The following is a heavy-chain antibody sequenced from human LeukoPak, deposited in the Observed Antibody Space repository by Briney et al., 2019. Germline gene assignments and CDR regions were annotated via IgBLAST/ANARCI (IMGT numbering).Heavy chain of an antibody. J-gene: IGHJ3*02. V-gene: IGHV3-21*01. D-gene: IGHD3-10*01. CDR2: ISSSSSYI. Sequence: RESLRLSCAASGFTFGTYNMNWVRQAPGKGLEWVSSISSSSSYIYYADSVKGRFTISRDNAKNSLYLQMNSLRAEDTAVYYCARVPTLLWFGDRGAFDIWGQGTMVTVSS. CDR1: GFTFGTYN. CDR3: ARVPTLLWFGDRGAFDI.